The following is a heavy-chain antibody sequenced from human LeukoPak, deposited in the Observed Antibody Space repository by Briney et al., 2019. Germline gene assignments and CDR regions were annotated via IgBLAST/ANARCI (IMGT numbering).Heavy chain of an antibody. Sequence: GGSLRLSCAASRFTLTNYSMNWVRQAPGKGLEWVSSISSLSNYIYYADSVKGRFTISRDNAKNSLYLQMNSLRAEDTALYYCARGGENSGFDYWGQGTLVIVSS. V-gene: IGHV3-21*01. CDR2: ISSLSNYI. CDR1: RFTLTNYS. J-gene: IGHJ4*02. CDR3: ARGGENSGFDY. D-gene: IGHD6-19*01.